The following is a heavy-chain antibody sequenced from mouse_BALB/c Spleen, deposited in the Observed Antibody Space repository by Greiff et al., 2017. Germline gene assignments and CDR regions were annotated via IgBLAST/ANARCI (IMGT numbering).Heavy chain of an antibody. J-gene: IGHJ3*01. Sequence: EVQLQESGPGVVKPSQSLSLTCSVTGYSITSGYYWNWIRQFPGNKLEWMGYISYDGSNNYNPSLKNRISITRDTSKNQFFLKLNSVTTEDTATYYCARAIYYGNFGYWGQGTLVTVSA. V-gene: IGHV3-6*02. D-gene: IGHD2-1*01. CDR3: ARAIYYGNFGY. CDR2: ISYDGSN. CDR1: GYSITSGYY.